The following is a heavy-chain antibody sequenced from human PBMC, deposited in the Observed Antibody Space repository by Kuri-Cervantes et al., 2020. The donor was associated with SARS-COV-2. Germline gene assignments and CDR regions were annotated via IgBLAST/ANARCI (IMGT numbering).Heavy chain of an antibody. D-gene: IGHD6-19*01. J-gene: IGHJ4*02. CDR3: ARSSSYSSGWYPFDY. V-gene: IGHV4-59*01. CDR2: FYSSGIT. Sequence: SETLSLTCSVSGGSINNYYWSWIRQPPGKGLEWIGYFYSSGITNYDPSLKTRVTISADTSKNQLSLKLSSVTAADTAVYYCARSSSYSSGWYPFDYWGQGTLVTVSS. CDR1: GGSINNYY.